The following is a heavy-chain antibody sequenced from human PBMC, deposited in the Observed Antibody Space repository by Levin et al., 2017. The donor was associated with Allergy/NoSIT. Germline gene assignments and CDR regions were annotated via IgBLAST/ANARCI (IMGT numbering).Heavy chain of an antibody. CDR3: ARGNYGSGTYADY. J-gene: IGHJ4*02. CDR1: DDSISSSAYY. V-gene: IGHV4-39*01. Sequence: TSETLSLTCTVSDDSISSSAYYWGWIRQPPGKGLEWIGNIYYSGTTYYNPSLESRVTISADSSKNQFSLKLMSVNATDTAVYYCARGNYGSGTYADYWGQGTLVTVSS. D-gene: IGHD3-10*01. CDR2: IYYSGTT.